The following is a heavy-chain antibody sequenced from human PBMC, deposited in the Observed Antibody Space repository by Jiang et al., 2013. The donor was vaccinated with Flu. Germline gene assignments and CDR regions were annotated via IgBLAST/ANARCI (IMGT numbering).Heavy chain of an antibody. J-gene: IGHJ6*02. CDR3: ARDSNYYGMDV. Sequence: GSFSGYYWSWIRQPPGKGLEWIGEINHSGSTNYNPSLKSRVTISVDTSKNQFSLKLSSVTAADTAVYYCARDSNYYGMDVWGQGTTVTVSS. D-gene: IGHD2-21*01. CDR1: GSFSGYY. CDR2: INHSGST. V-gene: IGHV4-34*01.